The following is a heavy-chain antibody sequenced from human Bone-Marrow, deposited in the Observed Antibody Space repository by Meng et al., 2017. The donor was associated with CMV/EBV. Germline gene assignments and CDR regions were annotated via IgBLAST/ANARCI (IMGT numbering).Heavy chain of an antibody. CDR3: ARGNWNYGHYYYYGMDV. Sequence: GGSLRLSCAASGFTFSNYNMNWVRQAPGKGLEWVSYISSSGSTIYYADSVKGRFTISRDNAKNSLYLQMNSLRAEDTAVYYCARGNWNYGHYYYYGMDVWGQGTTVTVSS. CDR1: GFTFSNYN. D-gene: IGHD1-7*01. J-gene: IGHJ6*02. CDR2: ISSSGSTI. V-gene: IGHV3-48*04.